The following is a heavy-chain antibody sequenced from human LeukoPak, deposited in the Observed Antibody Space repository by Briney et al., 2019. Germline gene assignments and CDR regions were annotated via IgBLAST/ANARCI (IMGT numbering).Heavy chain of an antibody. CDR2: IGGDENV. CDR3: AKDLHYYVAMYV. D-gene: IGHD3-10*02. CDR1: GFTFRDCA. V-gene: IGHV3-23*02. Sequence: PGGSLRLSCAASGFTFRDCAMTWVRQAPGKGLEWVSSIGGDENVHYSETVKGRFANSRENSKSTLFLQMSSLRAEDTAVYYCAKDLHYYVAMYVWGEGSTVTVSS. J-gene: IGHJ6*04.